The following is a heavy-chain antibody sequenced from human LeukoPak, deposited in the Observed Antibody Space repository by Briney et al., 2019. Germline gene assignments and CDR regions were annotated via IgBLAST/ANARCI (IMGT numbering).Heavy chain of an antibody. CDR2: ISSNGGST. CDR1: GFTFSSYA. J-gene: IGHJ6*03. CDR3: ARALYYYYYMDV. Sequence: PGGSLRLSCAASGFTFSSYAMHWVRQAPGKGLEYVSAISSNGGSTYYANSVKGRFTISRDNSKNTLYLQMGGLRAEDMAVYYCARALYYYYYMDVWGKGTTVTVSS. V-gene: IGHV3-64*01.